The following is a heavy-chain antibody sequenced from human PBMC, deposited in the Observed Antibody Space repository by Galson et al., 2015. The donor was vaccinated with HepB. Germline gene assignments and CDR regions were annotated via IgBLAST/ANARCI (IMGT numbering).Heavy chain of an antibody. CDR3: ARGGLIRGGTLSWSDP. J-gene: IGHJ5*02. Sequence: CAISADSVSSTSAGWCWIRRSPPRGLEWLGWAYYMSKWYSDYANSVESRITINTDTYKNQLSLHLNSVSPEDTAVYYCARGGLIRGGTLSWSDPWGQGTLVTVSS. V-gene: IGHV6-1*01. CDR2: AYYMSKWYS. D-gene: IGHD3-10*01. CDR1: ADSVSSTSAG.